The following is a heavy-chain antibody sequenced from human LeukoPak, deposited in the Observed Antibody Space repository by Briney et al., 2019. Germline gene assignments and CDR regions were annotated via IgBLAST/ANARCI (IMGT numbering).Heavy chain of an antibody. V-gene: IGHV3-9*01. D-gene: IGHD6-19*01. CDR1: GFTFDNYA. Sequence: PGGSLRLPCAASGFTFDNYAMHWVRQTPGKGLEWVSGISWDSGSINYADSVKGRFTISRDNAKSSLFLQMNSLRTEDTALYYCARDIFSVAGPDLDCWGQGTQVTVSS. CDR2: ISWDSGSI. CDR3: ARDIFSVAGPDLDC. J-gene: IGHJ4*02.